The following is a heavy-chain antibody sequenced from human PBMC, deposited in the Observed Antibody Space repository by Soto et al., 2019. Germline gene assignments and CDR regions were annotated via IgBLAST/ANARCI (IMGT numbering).Heavy chain of an antibody. D-gene: IGHD3-3*01. CDR2: IYYSGST. J-gene: IGHJ4*02. V-gene: IGHV4-31*03. CDR1: GGSISSGGYY. Sequence: SETLSLTCTVSGGSISSGGYYWSWIRQHPGKGLEWIGYIYYSGSTYYNPSLKSRVTISVDTSKNQFSLKLSSVTAADTAVYYCARGHYDFWSGYYWFDYWGQGTPVTVSS. CDR3: ARGHYDFWSGYYWFDY.